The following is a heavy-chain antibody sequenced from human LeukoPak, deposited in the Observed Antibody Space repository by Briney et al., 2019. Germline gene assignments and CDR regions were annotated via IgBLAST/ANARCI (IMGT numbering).Heavy chain of an antibody. CDR1: GYTFTDYY. J-gene: IGHJ6*04. CDR2: ISPNTGDT. V-gene: IGHV1-2*02. Sequence: ASVKVSCKASGYTFTDYYLHWVRQAPGQGLEWMGWISPNTGDTNYAQKFQGRVTMTSDTFISSAYMEVSRLTTGDTAVYYCASPRYNWNYPDVWGKGTTVTVSS. CDR3: ASPRYNWNYPDV. D-gene: IGHD1-7*01.